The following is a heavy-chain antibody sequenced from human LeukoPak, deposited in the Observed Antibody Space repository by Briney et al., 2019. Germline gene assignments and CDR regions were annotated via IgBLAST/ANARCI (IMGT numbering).Heavy chain of an antibody. Sequence: SETLSLTRTVSGGSISSSSYYWGWIRQPPGKGLEWIGSIYYSGSTYYNPSLKSRATISVDTSKNQFSLKLSSVTAADTAVYYCDDSSGYVFDYWGQGTLVTVSS. J-gene: IGHJ4*02. V-gene: IGHV4-39*01. D-gene: IGHD3-22*01. CDR2: IYYSGST. CDR1: GGSISSSSYY. CDR3: DDSSGYVFDY.